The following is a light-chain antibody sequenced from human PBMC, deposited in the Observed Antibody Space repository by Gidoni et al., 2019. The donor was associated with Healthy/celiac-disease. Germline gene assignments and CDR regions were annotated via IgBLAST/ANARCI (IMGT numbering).Light chain of an antibody. CDR1: SSNIGAGYY. CDR2: GNS. V-gene: IGLV1-40*01. J-gene: IGLJ3*02. Sequence: QSVLTQPPSVSGAPGQRVTISCTGSSSNIGAGYYVHWYQQLPGTAHKLLIYGNSNRPSGVPDRVSGSKSGTSASLAITGLQAEDEADYYCQSYDSSLRGVFGGGTKLTVL. CDR3: QSYDSSLRGV.